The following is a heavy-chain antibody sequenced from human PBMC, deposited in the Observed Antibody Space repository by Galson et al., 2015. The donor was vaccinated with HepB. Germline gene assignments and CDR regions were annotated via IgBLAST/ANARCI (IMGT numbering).Heavy chain of an antibody. J-gene: IGHJ4*02. D-gene: IGHD6-19*01. CDR1: GYTFTSYA. CDR2: INAGNGNT. V-gene: IGHV1-3*01. CDR3: AREGAIAVAGRGRNSAVGY. Sequence: SVKVSCKASGYTFTSYAMHWVRQAPGQRLEWMGWINAGNGNTKYSQKFQGRVTITRDTSASTAYMELSSLRSEDTAVYYCAREGAIAVAGRGRNSAVGYWGQGTLVTVSS.